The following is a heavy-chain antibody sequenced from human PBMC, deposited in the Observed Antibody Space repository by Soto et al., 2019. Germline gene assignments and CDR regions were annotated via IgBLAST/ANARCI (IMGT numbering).Heavy chain of an antibody. Sequence: GGSLRLSCAASGFTFSNAWMNWVRQAPGKGLEWVGLIKSKTDGGTIDYPAPVRGRFIISRDDSTNTLYLQMNSLKTEDTAVYYCATAHPRGPDYWGQGTLVTVSS. CDR3: ATAHPRGPDY. CDR2: IKSKTDGGTI. D-gene: IGHD5-12*01. CDR1: GFTFSNAW. V-gene: IGHV3-15*01. J-gene: IGHJ4*02.